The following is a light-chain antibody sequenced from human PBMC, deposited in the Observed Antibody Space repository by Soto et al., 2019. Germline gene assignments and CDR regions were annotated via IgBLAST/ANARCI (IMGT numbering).Light chain of an antibody. V-gene: IGLV1-51*01. CDR3: GTWDDSLSAGV. CDR2: DND. J-gene: IGLJ2*01. CDR1: SSNIGNRH. Sequence: QSVLTQPPSVSAAPGQTVTISCSGSSSNIGNRHVAWYQQLPRTAPKLLIYDNDQRPSGIPDRFSGSKSGTSATLGITGLQTGDEADYYCGTWDDSLSAGVFGGGTKVTVL.